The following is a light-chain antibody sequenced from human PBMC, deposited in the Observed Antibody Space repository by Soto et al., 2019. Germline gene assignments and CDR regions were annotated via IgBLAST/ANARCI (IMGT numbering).Light chain of an antibody. J-gene: IGKJ1*01. CDR1: QSVSSN. CDR3: QQYGSSART. V-gene: IGKV3-20*01. CDR2: GAS. Sequence: EIVMTQSPATLSVSPGERATLSCRASQSVSSNLAWYQQKPGQAPRLLIYGASSRATGTPARFSGSGSGTDFTLTISRLEPEDFAVYYCQQYGSSARTFGQGTKVDIK.